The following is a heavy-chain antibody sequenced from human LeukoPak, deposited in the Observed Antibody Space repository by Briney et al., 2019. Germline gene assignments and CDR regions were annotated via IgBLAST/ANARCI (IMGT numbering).Heavy chain of an antibody. CDR3: ARTCSSSSCYMAH. J-gene: IGHJ4*02. D-gene: IGHD2-2*02. CDR1: GYTFANFG. V-gene: IGHV1-18*01. Sequence: GASVKVSFKASGYTFANFGITWVRQAPGQGLEWMGWISVYNGNTNYAQNLQGRVTLTTDTSTSTAYMELRSLRSDDTALYYCARTCSSSSCYMAHGGQGTLVTV. CDR2: ISVYNGNT.